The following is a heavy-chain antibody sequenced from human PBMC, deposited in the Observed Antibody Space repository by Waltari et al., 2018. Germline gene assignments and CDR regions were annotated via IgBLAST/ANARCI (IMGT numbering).Heavy chain of an antibody. CDR2: ISSGSTTK. V-gene: IGHV3-21*01. CDR1: GFTFSTYS. J-gene: IGHJ4*02. Sequence: EVQLVESGGGLVKPGGSLRLSCAASGFTFSTYSMTWVRQAPGKGLEWVSSISSGSTTKYYADSVKGRFTISRDNAKKSLYLQMNSLRAEDTAVYYCARDKVGPGDYWGQGTLVTVSS. D-gene: IGHD1-26*01. CDR3: ARDKVGPGDY.